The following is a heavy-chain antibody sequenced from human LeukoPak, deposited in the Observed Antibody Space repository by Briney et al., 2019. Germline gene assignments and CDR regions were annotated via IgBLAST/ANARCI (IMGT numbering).Heavy chain of an antibody. D-gene: IGHD3-3*01. CDR3: AKGGTTIFGEGFDY. J-gene: IGHJ4*02. CDR2: ISWDGGRT. V-gene: IGHV3-43*01. Sequence: GGSPRHSCAASGFTFDDYTMHWVRQGPGKGLEWVSLISWDGGRTYYADPVKGRFIISRDNSKHSLYLQMNSLRTEDTALYYCAKGGTTIFGEGFDYWGQGSLVTVSS. CDR1: GFTFDDYT.